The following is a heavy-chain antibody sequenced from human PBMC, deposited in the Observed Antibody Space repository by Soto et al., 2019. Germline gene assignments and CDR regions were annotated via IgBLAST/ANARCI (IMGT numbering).Heavy chain of an antibody. CDR3: AREFLNYDFWSGYYPSYYYYYYMDV. Sequence: RASVKVSCKASGYTFTSYAMHWVRQAPGQRLEWMGWINAGNGNTKYSQKFQGRVTITRDTSASTAYMELSSLRSEDTAVYYCAREFLNYDFWSGYYPSYYYYYYMDVWGKGTTVTAP. CDR2: INAGNGNT. CDR1: GYTFTSYA. J-gene: IGHJ6*03. D-gene: IGHD3-3*01. V-gene: IGHV1-3*01.